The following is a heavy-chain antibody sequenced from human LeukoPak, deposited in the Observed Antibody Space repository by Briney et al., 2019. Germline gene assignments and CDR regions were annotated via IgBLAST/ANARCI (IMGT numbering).Heavy chain of an antibody. CDR3: TRRASSYQLDY. CDR2: TRNRAKSYTT. J-gene: IGHJ4*02. Sequence: PGGSLRLSCAASGFSFSDHYMDWVRRAPGKGLEWVGRTRNRAKSYTTEYAASVKGRFTISRDDSKNSLYLQMNSLKTEDTAVYYCTRRASSYQLDYWGQGTLVTVSS. CDR1: GFSFSDHY. V-gene: IGHV3-72*01. D-gene: IGHD6-13*01.